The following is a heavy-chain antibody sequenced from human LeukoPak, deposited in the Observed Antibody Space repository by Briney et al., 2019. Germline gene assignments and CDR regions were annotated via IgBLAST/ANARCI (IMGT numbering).Heavy chain of an antibody. J-gene: IGHJ4*02. CDR3: AKERVTTTTFDY. CDR1: GFTVSSSF. CDR2: ISGSGGST. D-gene: IGHD4-11*01. V-gene: IGHV3-23*01. Sequence: QPGGSLRLSCAASGFTVSSSFMSWVRQAPGKGLEWVSLISGSGGSTYYADSVKGRFTISRDNGKNTLSLQMNSLRAEDTALYYCAKERVTTTTFDYWGRGTLVTVSS.